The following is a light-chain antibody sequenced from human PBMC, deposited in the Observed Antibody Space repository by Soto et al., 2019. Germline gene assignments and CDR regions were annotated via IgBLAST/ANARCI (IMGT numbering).Light chain of an antibody. J-gene: IGLJ1*01. Sequence: QSALTQPRSVSGSPGQSVTISCTGTNSDVGRYNYVSWYRQYPGKVPKLMIYDVTKRSSGVPDRFSGSKSGNTASLTISGLQAEDEADYYCCSYADTFYVFGTGTKLTVL. CDR1: NSDVGRYNY. V-gene: IGLV2-11*01. CDR3: CSYADTFYV. CDR2: DVT.